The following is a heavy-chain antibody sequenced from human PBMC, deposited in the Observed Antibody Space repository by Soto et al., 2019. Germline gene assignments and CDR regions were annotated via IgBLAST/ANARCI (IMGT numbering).Heavy chain of an antibody. CDR3: ARVGREYSGYDYY. D-gene: IGHD5-12*01. V-gene: IGHV3-21*01. Sequence: GGSLRLSCAASGFTFSSYSMNWVRQAPGKGLEWVSSISSSSSYIYYADSVKGRFTISRDNAKNSLYLQMNSLRAEDTAVYYCARVGREYSGYDYYWGQGTLVTVSS. CDR2: ISSSSSYI. J-gene: IGHJ4*02. CDR1: GFTFSSYS.